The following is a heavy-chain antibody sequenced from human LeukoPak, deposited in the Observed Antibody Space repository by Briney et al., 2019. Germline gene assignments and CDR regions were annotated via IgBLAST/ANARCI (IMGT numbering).Heavy chain of an antibody. V-gene: IGHV3-21*01. D-gene: IGHD2-2*01. J-gene: IGHJ5*02. CDR1: GFPFRSYS. Sequence: GSLRLSCAASGFPFRSYSNILVRQAPGKGLELVSSISSSSSYIYYADSVKGRFTISRDNAKNSLYLQMNSLRAEDTAVYYCAGQPAARWSNWFDPWGQGTLVTVSS. CDR3: AGQPAARWSNWFDP. CDR2: ISSSSSYI.